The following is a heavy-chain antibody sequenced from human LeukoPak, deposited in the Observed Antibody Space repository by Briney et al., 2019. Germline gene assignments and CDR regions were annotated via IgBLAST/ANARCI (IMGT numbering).Heavy chain of an antibody. V-gene: IGHV4-34*01. CDR1: GGSFSGYY. J-gene: IGHJ6*02. D-gene: IGHD3-10*01. CDR3: ARENYYGSGSYYPYYYYGMDV. Sequence: SETLSLTCAVYGGSFSGYYWSWIRQPPGKGLEWIGEINHSGSTNYNPSLKSRVTISIDTSKNQFSLQLSSVTAADTAVYYCARENYYGSGSYYPYYYYGMDVWGQGTTVTVSS. CDR2: INHSGST.